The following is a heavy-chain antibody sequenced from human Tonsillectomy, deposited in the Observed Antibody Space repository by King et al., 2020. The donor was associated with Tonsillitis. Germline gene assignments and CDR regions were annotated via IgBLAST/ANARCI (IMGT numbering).Heavy chain of an antibody. CDR2: IYYSGST. D-gene: IGHD7-27*01. CDR1: GGSISSGDYY. V-gene: IGHV4-30-4*01. J-gene: IGHJ4*02. CDR3: ARVPNWVGRIDY. Sequence: VQLQESGPGLVKPSQTLSLTCTVSGGSISSGDYYWSWIRQPPGKGLEWIGYIYYSGSTYYNPSLKSRVTISVDTSKNQFSLKLSPVTAADTAVYYCARVPNWVGRIDYWGQGTLVTVSS.